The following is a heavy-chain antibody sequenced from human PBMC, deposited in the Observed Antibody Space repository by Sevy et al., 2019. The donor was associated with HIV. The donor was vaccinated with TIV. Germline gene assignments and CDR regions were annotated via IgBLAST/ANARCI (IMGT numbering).Heavy chain of an antibody. D-gene: IGHD6-6*01. V-gene: IGHV3-30-3*01. J-gene: IGHJ6*02. Sequence: GGSLRLSCSASGFTFSDYAINWVRQAPGKGLEWVAVISHDESNQYYVDSVKGRFTTSRDNSKSTLYLQMNSLRAEDTAVYYCARDKGPQLVPYYYYGMDVWGQGTTVTVSS. CDR1: GFTFSDYA. CDR3: ARDKGPQLVPYYYYGMDV. CDR2: ISHDESNQ.